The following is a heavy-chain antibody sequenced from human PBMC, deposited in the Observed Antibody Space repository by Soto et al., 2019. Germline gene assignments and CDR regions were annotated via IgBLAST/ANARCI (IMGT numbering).Heavy chain of an antibody. CDR1: QFVYHKSW. CDR2: ISSTGSPM. Sequence: WGSLRHTFVYSQFVYHKSWMNCINQAPGEGLEWVSYISSTGSPMYYAESVKGRFTISRDNAKNSLLLQMNSLRGEDTAIYFCARATRRSTLVRGVTTALDYWGQGALVTVSS. D-gene: IGHD3-10*01. CDR3: ARATRRSTLVRGVTTALDY. J-gene: IGHJ4*02. V-gene: IGHV3-11*04.